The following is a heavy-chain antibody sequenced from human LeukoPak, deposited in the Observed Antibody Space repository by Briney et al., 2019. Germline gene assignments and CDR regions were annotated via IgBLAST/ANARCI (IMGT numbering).Heavy chain of an antibody. Sequence: ASVKVSCKASGYTFTSYGISWVRQAPGQGLEWMGWISAYNGNTNYAQKLQGRVTMTTDTSTSTAYMELRSLRSDDTAVYYCARGDILRHFDWLSNAFDIWGQGTMVTVSS. CDR3: ARGDILRHFDWLSNAFDI. J-gene: IGHJ3*02. CDR1: GYTFTSYG. CDR2: ISAYNGNT. D-gene: IGHD3-9*01. V-gene: IGHV1-18*01.